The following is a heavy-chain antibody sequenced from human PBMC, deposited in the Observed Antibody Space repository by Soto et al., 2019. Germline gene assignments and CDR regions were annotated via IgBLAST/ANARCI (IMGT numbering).Heavy chain of an antibody. CDR3: AKYCGGDCPFDY. V-gene: IGHV1-8*01. J-gene: IGHJ4*02. CDR1: GYTFTTYD. D-gene: IGHD2-21*02. Sequence: SSVKDYCQASGYTFTTYDINWVRQATGQGLEWMGWMNPNSGNTGYAQKFQGRVTMTRNTSISTAYMELSSLRAEDTAVYYCAKYCGGDCPFDYWGQGTLVTVSS. CDR2: MNPNSGNT.